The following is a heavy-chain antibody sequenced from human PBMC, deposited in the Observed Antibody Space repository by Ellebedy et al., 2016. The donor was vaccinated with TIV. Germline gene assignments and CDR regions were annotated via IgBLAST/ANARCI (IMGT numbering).Heavy chain of an antibody. CDR1: GGSISSYY. J-gene: IGHJ4*02. CDR2: INHSGSS. D-gene: IGHD4-23*01. CDR3: ARGTVALQPLKYFDS. Sequence: SETLSLXXTVSGGSISSYYWSWIRQPPGKGLEWIGEINHSGSSNYSPSLKSRVTISVDTSKNQFSLKLRSVTAADTAVYYCARGTVALQPLKYFDSWGQGTLVTVSS. V-gene: IGHV4-59*12.